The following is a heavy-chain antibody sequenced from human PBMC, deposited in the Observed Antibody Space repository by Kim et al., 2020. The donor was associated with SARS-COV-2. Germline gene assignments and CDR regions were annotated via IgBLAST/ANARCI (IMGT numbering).Heavy chain of an antibody. D-gene: IGHD3-16*01. CDR2: VSSDGSRT. Sequence: LVEGSCVSSDGSRTIYASSEKGRFVISRDYARNTLYLQMNSLRAEDTAVYYCASLSTGYVWDKFDYWGQGTLVTVSS. V-gene: IGHV3-74*01. CDR3: ASLSTGYVWDKFDY. J-gene: IGHJ4*02.